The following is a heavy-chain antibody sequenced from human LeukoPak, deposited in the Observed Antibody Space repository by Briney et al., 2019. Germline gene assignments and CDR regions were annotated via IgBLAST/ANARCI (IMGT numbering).Heavy chain of an antibody. V-gene: IGHV3-48*03. J-gene: IGHJ4*02. CDR1: GFTFRSYE. CDR2: ISSSGSAI. D-gene: IGHD6-13*01. Sequence: PGGSLRLSCGASGFTFRSYEMNWVRQAPAKGREWVSYISSSGSAIDYADSVKGRFTISRDNAKNSLYLQMHSLKAEDTGVYYCARLGSSWNNFDYWGQGTLVTVSS. CDR3: ARLGSSWNNFDY.